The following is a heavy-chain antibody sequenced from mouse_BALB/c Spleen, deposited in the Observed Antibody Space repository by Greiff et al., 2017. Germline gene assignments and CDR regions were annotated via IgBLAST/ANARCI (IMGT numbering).Heavy chain of an antibody. Sequence: EVQRVESGGGLVKPGGSLKLSCAASGFTFSSYAMSWVRQSPEKRLEWVAEISSGGSYIYYPDTVKGRFTISRDNAKNTLYLQMSSLKSEDTAMYYCARHGSSYGQFAYWGQGTLVTVSA. CDR2: ISSGGSYI. D-gene: IGHD1-1*01. J-gene: IGHJ3*01. V-gene: IGHV5-9-4*01. CDR3: ARHGSSYGQFAY. CDR1: GFTFSSYA.